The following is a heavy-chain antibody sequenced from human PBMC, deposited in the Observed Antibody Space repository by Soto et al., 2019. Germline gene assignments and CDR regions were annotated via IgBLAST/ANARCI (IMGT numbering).Heavy chain of an antibody. D-gene: IGHD2-15*01. CDR3: AKDGGREGYFGNWFDP. Sequence: QVQLVQSGTEVKKPGSSVKVSSKASGGTFSNYAITWVRQAPGQGLEWLGRIIPIFGTRDYAQKFQGRGTITADDSTTTAYMELSSLRSDDTAVYYCAKDGGREGYFGNWFDPWGQVTLVTVSS. V-gene: IGHV1-69*15. CDR2: IIPIFGTR. CDR1: GGTFSNYA. J-gene: IGHJ5*02.